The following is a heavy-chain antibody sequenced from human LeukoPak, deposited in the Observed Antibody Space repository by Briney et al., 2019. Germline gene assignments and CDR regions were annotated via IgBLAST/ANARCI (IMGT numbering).Heavy chain of an antibody. V-gene: IGHV1-18*01. J-gene: IGHJ6*03. Sequence: ASVKVSCKASGYTFTSYGISWVRQAPGQGLEWMGWISAYNGNTNYAQKLQGRVTMITDTSTSTAYMELRSLRSDDTAVYYCARNLHGSYYYGWGSYSPTDYYYYMDVWGKGTTVTVSS. CDR2: ISAYNGNT. D-gene: IGHD3-10*01. CDR1: GYTFTSYG. CDR3: ARNLHGSYYYGWGSYSPTDYYYYMDV.